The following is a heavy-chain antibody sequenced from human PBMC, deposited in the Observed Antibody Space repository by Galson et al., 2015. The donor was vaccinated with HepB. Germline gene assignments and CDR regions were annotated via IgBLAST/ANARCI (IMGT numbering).Heavy chain of an antibody. CDR3: TKPSVEIDY. Sequence: LRLSCAASGFSFDNAWMTWVRQAPGKGLEWVGHIKSKADGGTTDYAAPVKGRFTIPTDDSKNTVYLQMNSLKIEDTAVYYCTKPSVEIDYWGQGTLVTVSS. D-gene: IGHD4-23*01. CDR2: IKSKADGGTT. J-gene: IGHJ4*02. V-gene: IGHV3-15*01. CDR1: GFSFDNAW.